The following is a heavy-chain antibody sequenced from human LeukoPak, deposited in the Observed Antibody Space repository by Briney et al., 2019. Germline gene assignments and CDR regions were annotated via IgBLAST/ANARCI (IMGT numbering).Heavy chain of an antibody. CDR2: TYYRSKWYN. CDR3: AREGAGYDY. Sequence: SQTLSLTCAISGDSVSSNSAAWNWLRRSPSRGLEWLGRTYYRSKWYNDYAVSVNSRITIKPDTSKNQLSLQLNSVTPEDTAVYYCAREGAGYDYWGQGTLVSVSS. V-gene: IGHV6-1*01. J-gene: IGHJ4*02. D-gene: IGHD2-15*01. CDR1: GDSVSSNSAA.